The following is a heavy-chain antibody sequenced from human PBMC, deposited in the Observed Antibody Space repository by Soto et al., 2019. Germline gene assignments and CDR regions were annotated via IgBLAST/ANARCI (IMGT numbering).Heavy chain of an antibody. J-gene: IGHJ3*02. CDR2: IYHSGST. D-gene: IGHD2-15*01. Sequence: PSEPLSLTCAVSGGSISSGGYSWSWIRQPPGKGLEWIGYIYHSGSTYYNPSLKSRVTISVDRSKNQFSLKLSSVTAADTAVYYCARGSGHADDAFDIWGQGTMVTVSS. V-gene: IGHV4-30-2*01. CDR1: GGSISSGGYS. CDR3: ARGSGHADDAFDI.